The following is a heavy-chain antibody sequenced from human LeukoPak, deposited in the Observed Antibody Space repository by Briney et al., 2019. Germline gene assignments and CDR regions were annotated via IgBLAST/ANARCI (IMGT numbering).Heavy chain of an antibody. V-gene: IGHV3-30*02. Sequence: GGSLRLSCAASGFTFSSYEMNWVRQAPGKRLEWVAFIRYDGSNKYYADSVKGRFTISRDNSKNTLYLQMNSLRAEDTAFYYCAKDRSMIAVSWGQGTLVTVSS. J-gene: IGHJ5*02. CDR2: IRYDGSNK. CDR1: GFTFSSYE. D-gene: IGHD3-22*01. CDR3: AKDRSMIAVS.